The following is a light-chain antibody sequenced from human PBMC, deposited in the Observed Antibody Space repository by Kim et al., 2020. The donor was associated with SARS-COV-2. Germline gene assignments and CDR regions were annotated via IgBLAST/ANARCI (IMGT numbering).Light chain of an antibody. CDR3: PQSHSFPYT. J-gene: IGKJ2*01. Sequence: SASVGDRITITCQASQNIINYLNWYQQKPGRAPNLLVYAASSLQSGVPSTLSGSGSGTDFTLTVDNVQPEDFATYYCPQSHSFPYTFGQGTKLEI. V-gene: IGKV1-39*01. CDR2: AAS. CDR1: QNIINY.